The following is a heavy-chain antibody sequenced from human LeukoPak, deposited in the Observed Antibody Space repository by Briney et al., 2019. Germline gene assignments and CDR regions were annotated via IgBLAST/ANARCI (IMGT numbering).Heavy chain of an antibody. CDR2: ITGSGGST. Sequence: PGGSLRLSCAASGFTFSSYAMSWVRRAPGKGLEWVSAITGSGGSTYHADSVRGRFTISRDNSKETLYLQMDSLRVEDTAVYYCAKGSSSSRPYYFDYWGQGTLVTVSS. D-gene: IGHD6-6*01. J-gene: IGHJ4*02. CDR3: AKGSSSSRPYYFDY. V-gene: IGHV3-23*01. CDR1: GFTFSSYA.